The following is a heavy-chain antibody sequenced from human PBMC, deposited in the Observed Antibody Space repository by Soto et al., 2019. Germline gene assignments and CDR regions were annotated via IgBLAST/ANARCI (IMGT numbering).Heavy chain of an antibody. Sequence: GGSLRLSCAASGFTFSSYAMSWVRQAPGKGLEWVSAISGSGGSTYYADSVKGRFTISRDNSKNTLYLQMNSLGAEDTAVYYCAKDQGGYYYYYGMDVWGQGTTVTVSS. J-gene: IGHJ6*02. CDR2: ISGSGGST. CDR1: GFTFSSYA. V-gene: IGHV3-23*01. CDR3: AKDQGGYYYYYGMDV. D-gene: IGHD2-15*01.